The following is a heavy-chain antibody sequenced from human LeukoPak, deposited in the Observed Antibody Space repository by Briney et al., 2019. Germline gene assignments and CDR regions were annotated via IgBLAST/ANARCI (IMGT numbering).Heavy chain of an antibody. Sequence: GGSLRLSCAASGFTFSSYAMSWVRQAPGKGLEWVSSIFGSGSTTYYADSVKGRFTLSRDNSRNTLHLQLHSLRAEDTAIYYCAKGWLAPGPTYDYWGQGTLVTVSS. CDR3: AKGWLAPGPTYDY. J-gene: IGHJ4*02. CDR1: GFTFSSYA. CDR2: IFGSGSTT. D-gene: IGHD5-12*01. V-gene: IGHV3-23*01.